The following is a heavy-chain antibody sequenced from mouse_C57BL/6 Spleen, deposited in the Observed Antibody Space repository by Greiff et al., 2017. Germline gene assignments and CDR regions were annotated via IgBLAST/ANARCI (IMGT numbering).Heavy chain of an antibody. V-gene: IGHV5-16*01. CDR1: GFTFSDYY. Sequence: VQLKESEGGLVQPGSSMKLSCTASGFTFSDYYMAWVRQVPEKGLEWVANINYDGSSTYYLDSLKSRFIISRDNAKNILYLQMSSLKSEDTATYYCARVELRDYFDYWGQGTTLTVSS. CDR2: INYDGSST. CDR3: ARVELRDYFDY. J-gene: IGHJ2*01. D-gene: IGHD1-1*01.